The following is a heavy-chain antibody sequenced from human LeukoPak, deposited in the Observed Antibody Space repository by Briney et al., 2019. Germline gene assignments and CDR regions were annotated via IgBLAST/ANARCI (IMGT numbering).Heavy chain of an antibody. V-gene: IGHV3-23*01. CDR1: GFTFSNYR. CDR3: AKGNDILTGYVDY. CDR2: ISGSGSST. J-gene: IGHJ4*02. Sequence: GALRLSCAASGFTFSNYRMSWVRQAPGKGLEWVSGISGSGSSTYYADSVKGRFTISRGNSKNTLYLQMNSLRAEDTAVYYCAKGNDILTGYVDYWGQGSLVTVSS. D-gene: IGHD3-9*01.